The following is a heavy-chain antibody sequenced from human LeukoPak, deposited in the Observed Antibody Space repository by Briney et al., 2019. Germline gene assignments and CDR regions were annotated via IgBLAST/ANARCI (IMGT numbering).Heavy chain of an antibody. J-gene: IGHJ5*02. V-gene: IGHV3-23*01. CDR2: ISGSGGST. CDR3: AKGSSTVTKNWFDP. CDR1: GFTFSSYA. Sequence: GGSLRLSCAASGFTFSSYAMTWVRQAPGKGLEWVSGISGSGGSTYYADSVKVRFTTSRDNSKNTLYLQMNSLRAEDTAVYYCAKGSSTVTKNWFDPWGQGTLVTVSS. D-gene: IGHD4-17*01.